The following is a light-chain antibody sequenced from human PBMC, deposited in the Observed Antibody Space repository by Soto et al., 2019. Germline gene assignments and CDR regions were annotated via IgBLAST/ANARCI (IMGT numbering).Light chain of an antibody. Sequence: DIQMTQSPSSLSASLGDRVTITCRASQGIRSYLDWYQQKPGQVPMLLIYAASTLYSGVPSRFSGSGSGTDFTLTISSLQPEDVATYYCQEDINAPRTVGQGTKVEIK. CDR1: QGIRSY. V-gene: IGKV1-27*01. CDR3: QEDINAPRT. J-gene: IGKJ1*01. CDR2: AAS.